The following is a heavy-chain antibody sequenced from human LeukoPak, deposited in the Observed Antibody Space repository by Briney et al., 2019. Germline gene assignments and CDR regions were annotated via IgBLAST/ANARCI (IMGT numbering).Heavy chain of an antibody. CDR1: GASVSSSY. CDR2: ISPSGGA. V-gene: IGHV4-4*09. D-gene: IGHD5-18*01. CDR3: ARTQDRAMGYCFDL. Sequence: SETLSLTCTVSGASVSSSYWSWIRQPPGKGLEWIGYISPSGGADYNPSLKSRVTTSLETSSNQFSLKLRSVTAADTAVYYCARTQDRAMGYCFDLWGQGTLVTVSS. J-gene: IGHJ4*02.